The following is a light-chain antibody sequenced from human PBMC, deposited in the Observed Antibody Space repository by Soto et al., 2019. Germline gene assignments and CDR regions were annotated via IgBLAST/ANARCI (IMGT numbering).Light chain of an antibody. V-gene: IGKV1-39*01. CDR1: QTIRSN. CDR3: QQYYSSPRT. CDR2: AAS. Sequence: IEMTQSPSTLSASVGDRVTITCRASQTIRSNLEWYQQQPGKAPKLLIYAASSWQSGVPSRFSGSGSGTDFTLTISSMQPEDFATYYCQQYYSSPRTFGRGTKVDIK. J-gene: IGKJ4*01.